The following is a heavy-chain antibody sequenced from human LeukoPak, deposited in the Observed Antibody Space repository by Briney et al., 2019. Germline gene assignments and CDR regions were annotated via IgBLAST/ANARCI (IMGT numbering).Heavy chain of an antibody. CDR1: GFTFSSHT. CDR2: ISGSGDNR. CDR3: AKNPLVSGTIYFDS. Sequence: GGSLRLSCAASGFTFSSHTMSWVRQAPGKGLEWVSSISGSGDNRNYADSVKGRFTISRDNSKSTLYLEMNSLRAEDTAIYYCAKNPLVSGTIYFDSWGQGTLLTVSS. J-gene: IGHJ4*02. D-gene: IGHD6-19*01. V-gene: IGHV3-23*01.